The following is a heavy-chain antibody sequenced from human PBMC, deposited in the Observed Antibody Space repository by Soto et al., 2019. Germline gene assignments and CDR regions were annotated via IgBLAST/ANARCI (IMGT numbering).Heavy chain of an antibody. CDR3: ARDSKATLLAFDI. Sequence: PGGSLRLSCAASGFTFSSYALHWVRQAPGKGLEWVAVISYDGSIKYYADSVKGRFTISRDNSKNTLYLQMNSLRAEDTAVYYCARDSKATLLAFDIWGQGTMVTVSS. CDR2: ISYDGSIK. CDR1: GFTFSSYA. D-gene: IGHD5-12*01. V-gene: IGHV3-30-3*01. J-gene: IGHJ3*02.